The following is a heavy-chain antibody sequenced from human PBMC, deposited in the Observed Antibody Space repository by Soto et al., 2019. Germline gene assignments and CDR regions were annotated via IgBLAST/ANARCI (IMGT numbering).Heavy chain of an antibody. CDR2: ISAYNGNT. CDR3: ARAGAAPYYYYGMDV. CDR1: GYTFTSYC. V-gene: IGHV1-18*01. D-gene: IGHD2-15*01. Sequence: ASVKVTCKASGYTFTSYCISCVRHAPGQGLEWMGWISAYNGNTNYAQKLQDRVTMTSDTSTSTVYMELRSLRSDDTAVYYCARAGAAPYYYYGMDVWGQGTRVTVSS. J-gene: IGHJ6*02.